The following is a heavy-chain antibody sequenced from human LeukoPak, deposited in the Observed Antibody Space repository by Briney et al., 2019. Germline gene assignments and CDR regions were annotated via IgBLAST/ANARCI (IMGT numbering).Heavy chain of an antibody. CDR1: GYTFISYD. J-gene: IGHJ4*02. D-gene: IGHD6-19*01. CDR2: MNPNSGNT. V-gene: IGHV1-8*01. CDR3: ARDQLGSGWAYDY. Sequence: GASVKVSCKASGYTFISYDINWVRQATGQGLEWMGWMNPNSGNTGYAQKFQGRVTMTRDTSISTAYMELSRLRSDDTAVYYCARDQLGSGWAYDYWGQGTLVTVSS.